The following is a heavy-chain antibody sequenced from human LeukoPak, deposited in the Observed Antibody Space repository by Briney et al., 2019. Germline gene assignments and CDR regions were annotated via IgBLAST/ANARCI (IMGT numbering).Heavy chain of an antibody. CDR3: ARDRTMIVVGIHAFDI. D-gene: IGHD3-22*01. CDR1: GYTFTSYG. Sequence: GASVKVSCKAAGYTFTSYGISWVRQAPGQGLEWMGWIIAYNGNTNYAQKLQGRVTMTTDTSTSTAYMELRSLRSDDTAVYYCARDRTMIVVGIHAFDIWGQGKMVTVSS. CDR2: IIAYNGNT. V-gene: IGHV1-18*01. J-gene: IGHJ3*02.